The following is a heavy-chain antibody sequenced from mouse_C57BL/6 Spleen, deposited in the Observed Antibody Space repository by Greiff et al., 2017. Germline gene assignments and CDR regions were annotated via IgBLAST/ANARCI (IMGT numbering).Heavy chain of an antibody. Sequence: VQLQQSGPELVKPGASVKMSCKASGYTFTDYNMHWVKQSHGKSLEWIGYINPNNGGTSYNQKFKGKATLTVNKSSSTAYKELRSLTSEDSAVYYCARRDYYGSSLAWFAYWGQGTLVTVSA. V-gene: IGHV1-22*01. CDR1: GYTFTDYN. D-gene: IGHD1-1*01. CDR3: ARRDYYGSSLAWFAY. J-gene: IGHJ3*01. CDR2: INPNNGGT.